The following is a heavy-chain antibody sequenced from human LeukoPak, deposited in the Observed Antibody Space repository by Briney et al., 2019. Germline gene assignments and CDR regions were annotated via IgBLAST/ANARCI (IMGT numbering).Heavy chain of an antibody. CDR3: ARFGWFGELFGPDYYYGMDV. CDR1: GGTFTSYA. CDR2: IIPIFGTA. J-gene: IGHJ6*04. D-gene: IGHD3-10*01. V-gene: IGHV1-69*13. Sequence: ASVKVSCKASGGTFTSYAISWVRLAPGQGLERMGGIIPIFGTANYTQKFQGRVTITADESTSTAYMELSSLRSEDTAVYYCARFGWFGELFGPDYYYGMDVWGKGTTVTVSS.